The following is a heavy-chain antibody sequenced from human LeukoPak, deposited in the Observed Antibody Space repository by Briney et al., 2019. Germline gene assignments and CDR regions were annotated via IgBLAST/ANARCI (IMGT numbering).Heavy chain of an antibody. D-gene: IGHD5-12*01. V-gene: IGHV3-23*01. CDR2: ISGSGGST. Sequence: GGSLRLSCVTSGFTFSSYAMSWVRQAPGKGLEWVSAISGSGGSTYYADSVKGRFTISRDNSKNTLYLQMNSLRAEDTAVYYCAKGPKLSVPGGYDGDYWGQGTLVTVSS. CDR3: AKGPKLSVPGGYDGDY. J-gene: IGHJ4*02. CDR1: GFTFSSYA.